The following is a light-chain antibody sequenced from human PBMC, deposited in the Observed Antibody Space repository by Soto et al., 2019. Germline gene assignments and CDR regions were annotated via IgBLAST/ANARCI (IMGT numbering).Light chain of an antibody. Sequence: EIVLTQSPGPLSLSPGERATLSCRASQSVSSSYLAWYQQKPGQAPRLLIYGASSRATGIPDRFSGSGSGTDFTLTISRLEPEDFAVYYWQQYGRQHTFGQGTKLEIK. V-gene: IGKV3-20*01. CDR1: QSVSSSY. J-gene: IGKJ2*01. CDR2: GAS. CDR3: QQYGRQHT.